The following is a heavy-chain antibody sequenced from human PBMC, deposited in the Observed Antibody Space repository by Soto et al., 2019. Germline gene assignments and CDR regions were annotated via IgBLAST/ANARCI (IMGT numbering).Heavy chain of an antibody. V-gene: IGHV1-69*13. Sequence: SVKVSCKASGGTFSSYAISWVRQAPGQGLEWMGGIIPIFGTANYAQKLQGRVTITADESTSTAYKELSSRRAEDTAVEHCTRVMIHGTSGVITPARMDVWGQGTTVTVSS. CDR1: GGTFSSYA. CDR2: IIPIFGTA. J-gene: IGHJ6*02. D-gene: IGHD3-22*01. CDR3: TRVMIHGTSGVITPARMDV.